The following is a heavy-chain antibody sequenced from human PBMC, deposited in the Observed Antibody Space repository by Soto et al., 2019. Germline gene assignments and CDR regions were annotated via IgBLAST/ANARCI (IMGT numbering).Heavy chain of an antibody. V-gene: IGHV1-58*01. J-gene: IGHJ4*02. D-gene: IGHD1-26*01. CDR1: GFTFADSA. CDR2: IVVDSGNT. Sequence: ASVKVSCKASGFTFADSAVQWLRQARGQRLEWIGRIVVDSGNTKYAQRFTERVTISWDMSTITAFMELRSLRSEDTAVYYCATANNTSPFDFWGLGTLVTVSS. CDR3: ATANNTSPFDF.